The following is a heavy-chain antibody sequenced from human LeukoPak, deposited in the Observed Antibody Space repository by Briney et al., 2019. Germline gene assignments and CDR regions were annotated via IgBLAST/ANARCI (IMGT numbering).Heavy chain of an antibody. D-gene: IGHD3-10*01. CDR2: IIPIFGTA. V-gene: IGHV1-69*05. Sequence: SVKVSCKASRGTFSSYAISWVRQAPGQGLEWMGRIIPIFGTANYAQKFQGRVTITTDESTSTAYMELSSLRSEDTAVYYCARDMYGSGSFDYWGQGTLVTVSS. J-gene: IGHJ4*02. CDR3: ARDMYGSGSFDY. CDR1: RGTFSSYA.